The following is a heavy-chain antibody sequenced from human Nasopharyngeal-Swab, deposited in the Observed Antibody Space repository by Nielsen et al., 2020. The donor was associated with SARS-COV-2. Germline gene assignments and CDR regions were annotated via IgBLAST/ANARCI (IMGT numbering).Heavy chain of an antibody. J-gene: IGHJ4*02. CDR3: ARMDFIASRDY. D-gene: IGHD6-13*01. CDR2: IYSRGET. CDR1: GFTFSSYG. Sequence: GESLKISCSASGFTFSSYGMHWVRQAPGKGLEWVAVIYSRGETHYTDSVRGRFTISRDNSKNMVNLQLNSLRAEDKAVYYCARMDFIASRDYWGQGTLVTVSS. V-gene: IGHV3-53*01.